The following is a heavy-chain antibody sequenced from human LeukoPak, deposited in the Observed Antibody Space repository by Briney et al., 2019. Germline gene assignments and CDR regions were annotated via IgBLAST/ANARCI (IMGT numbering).Heavy chain of an antibody. D-gene: IGHD6-13*01. CDR2: ISAYNGNT. CDR3: ARDGRSSSWTTHYYYGMDV. V-gene: IGHV1-18*01. J-gene: IGHJ6*02. CDR1: GYTFTSYG. Sequence: ASVKVSCKASGYTFTSYGISWVRQAPGQGLEWMGWISAYNGNTNYAQKLQGRVTMTTDTSTSTAYMELRSLRSDDTAVYYCARDGRSSSWTTHYYYGMDVWGQGTTVTVSS.